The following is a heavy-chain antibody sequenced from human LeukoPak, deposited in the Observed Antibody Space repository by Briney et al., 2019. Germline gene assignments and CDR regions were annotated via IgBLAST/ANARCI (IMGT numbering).Heavy chain of an antibody. V-gene: IGHV4-39*01. J-gene: IGHJ4*02. CDR3: ARGTYSSSMDFDS. D-gene: IGHD6-6*01. Sequence: SETLSLTCTVSGGSISSSSYYWGWIRQPPGKGLEWIGSIYYSGSTYYNPSLKSRVTISVDTSKRQFSLRLNSVTAADTAVYYCARGTYSSSMDFDSWGQGTLVTVSS. CDR2: IYYSGST. CDR1: GGSISSSSYY.